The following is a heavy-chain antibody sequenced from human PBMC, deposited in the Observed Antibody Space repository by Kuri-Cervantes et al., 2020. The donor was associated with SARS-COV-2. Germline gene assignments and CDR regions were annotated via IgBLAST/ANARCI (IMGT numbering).Heavy chain of an antibody. V-gene: IGHV1-18*01. CDR2: ISAYNGNT. Sequence: ASVTDSRKASVYTFTNYGISWVRQAPGQGLEWMGWISAYNGNTNYAQKLQGRVTMTTDTSTSTAYMELRSLRSDDTAVYYCAREGSSSSGPIYYYYYYGMDVWGQGTTVTVSS. D-gene: IGHD6-6*01. J-gene: IGHJ6*02. CDR3: AREGSSSSGPIYYYYYYGMDV. CDR1: VYTFTNYG.